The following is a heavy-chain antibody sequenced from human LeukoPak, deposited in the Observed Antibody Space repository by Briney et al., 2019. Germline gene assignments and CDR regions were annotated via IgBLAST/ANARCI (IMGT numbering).Heavy chain of an antibody. CDR3: TSRVTQHKYFGP. D-gene: IGHD4-17*01. CDR1: GFTFSRSW. V-gene: IGHV3-7*01. J-gene: IGHJ5*02. CDR2: INQDGSEE. Sequence: GGSLRLSCAASGFTFSRSWMSWVRQAPGKGLEGVANINQDGSEEYHVGSVEGRFTISRDNAKSSLYLQRNSLRAEDTAVYYCTSRVTQHKYFGPWGQGSLVTVS.